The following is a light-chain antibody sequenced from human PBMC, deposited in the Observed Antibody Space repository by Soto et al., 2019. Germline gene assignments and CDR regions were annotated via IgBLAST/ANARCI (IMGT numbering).Light chain of an antibody. CDR1: SSNIGAGYD. J-gene: IGLJ1*01. CDR3: QSYDSSLSGLYV. Sequence: QSVLTQPPSVSGAPVQRITISCTGSSSNIGAGYDVHWYRQLPGTAPKLLIFADTKRPSGVPDRFSGSKSGTSASLAITGLRAEDEADYYCQSYDSSLSGLYVFGTGTKVTVL. V-gene: IGLV1-40*01. CDR2: ADT.